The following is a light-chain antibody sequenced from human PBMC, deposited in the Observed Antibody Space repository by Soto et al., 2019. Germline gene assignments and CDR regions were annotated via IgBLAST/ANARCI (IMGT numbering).Light chain of an antibody. Sequence: DIQMTQSPSTLSGSVGDRVTITCRASQTISSWLAWYQQKPGKAPKLLIYKASTLKSGVPSRFSGSGSGTEFTLTISSLQPDDFATYYCQHYNSYPEAFGQGNKV. CDR3: QHYNSYPEA. V-gene: IGKV1-5*03. J-gene: IGKJ1*01. CDR2: KAS. CDR1: QTISSW.